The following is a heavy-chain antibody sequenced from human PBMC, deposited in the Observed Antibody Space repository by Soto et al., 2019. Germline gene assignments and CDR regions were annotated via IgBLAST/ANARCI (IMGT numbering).Heavy chain of an antibody. J-gene: IGHJ6*03. CDR2: IKQDGSEK. Sequence: EVQLVESGGGLVQPGGSLRLSCAASGFTFSSYWMSWVRQAPGKGLEWVANIKQDGSEKYYVDSVKGRFTISRDNAKNPLYLQMNSLRAEDTAVYYCARALGRYYYYMDVWGKGTTVTVSS. CDR3: ARALGRYYYYMDV. V-gene: IGHV3-7*01. CDR1: GFTFSSYW.